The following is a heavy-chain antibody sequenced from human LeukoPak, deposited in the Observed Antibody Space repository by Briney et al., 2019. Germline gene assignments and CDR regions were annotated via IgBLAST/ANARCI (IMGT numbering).Heavy chain of an antibody. Sequence: GESLKISCKGSGYNFPTHWIGWVRQMPGKGLEWMGIIYPSDSDTRYSPSLQGQVTISADKSINTVYLQWSSVKASDSAIYYCARGGDYGYDRIDYWGQGTQVTVSS. CDR3: ARGGDYGYDRIDY. V-gene: IGHV5-51*01. CDR1: GYNFPTHW. J-gene: IGHJ4*02. D-gene: IGHD5-12*01. CDR2: IYPSDSDT.